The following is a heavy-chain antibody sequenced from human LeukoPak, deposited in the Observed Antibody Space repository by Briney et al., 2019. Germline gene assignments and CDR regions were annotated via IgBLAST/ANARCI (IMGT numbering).Heavy chain of an antibody. J-gene: IGHJ4*02. CDR1: GFTFDDYA. Sequence: PGGSLRLSCAASGFTFDDYAMHWVRQAPGKGLEWVSGISSSSSYIYYADSVKGRFTISRDNAKNSLYLQMNSLRAEDTAVYYCARDSIGATDYWGQGTLVTVSS. V-gene: IGHV3-21*01. CDR2: ISSSSSYI. D-gene: IGHD1-26*01. CDR3: ARDSIGATDY.